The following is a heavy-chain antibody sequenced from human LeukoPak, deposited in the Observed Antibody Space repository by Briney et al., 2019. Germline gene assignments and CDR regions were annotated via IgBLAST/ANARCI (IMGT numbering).Heavy chain of an antibody. Sequence: SETLSLTCTVSGGSISSYYWSWIRQPPGKGLEWIGYIYYSGSTYYNPSLKSRVTISVDTSKNQFSLKLSSVTAADTAVYYCARGYYDSSGYSYYFDYWGQGTLVTVSS. CDR1: GGSISSYY. D-gene: IGHD3-22*01. CDR2: IYYSGST. J-gene: IGHJ4*02. CDR3: ARGYYDSSGYSYYFDY. V-gene: IGHV4-59*12.